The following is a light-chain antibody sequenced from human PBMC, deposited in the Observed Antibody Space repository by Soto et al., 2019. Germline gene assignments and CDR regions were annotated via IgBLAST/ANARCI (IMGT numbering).Light chain of an antibody. CDR3: QQYNTGPVT. CDR2: GAS. Sequence: EIVMTQSPATLSVSPGERVTFSCRASQSVASNLAWYQHKPGQAPRLLISGASTGATGIPARFSGSQAGTEFTLTIDSLQSEDFAIYYCQQYNTGPVTFGGGTRVEIK. CDR1: QSVASN. J-gene: IGKJ4*01. V-gene: IGKV3-15*01.